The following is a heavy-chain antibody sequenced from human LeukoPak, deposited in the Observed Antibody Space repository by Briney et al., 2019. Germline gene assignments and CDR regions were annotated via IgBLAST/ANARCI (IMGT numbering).Heavy chain of an antibody. V-gene: IGHV4-34*01. J-gene: IGHJ4*02. CDR2: INHSGST. CDR3: ASRRPNSSGLYYYFDY. D-gene: IGHD6-19*01. Sequence: SETLSLTCAVYGGSFSGYYWSWIRQPPGKGLEWIGEINHSGSTNYNPSLKSRVTISVDTSKNQFSLKLSSVTAADTAVYYCASRRPNSSGLYYYFDYWGQGTLVTVSS. CDR1: GGSFSGYY.